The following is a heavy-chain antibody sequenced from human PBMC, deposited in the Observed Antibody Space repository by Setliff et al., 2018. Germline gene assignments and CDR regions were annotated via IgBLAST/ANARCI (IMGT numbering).Heavy chain of an antibody. V-gene: IGHV1-3*01. Sequence: GASVKVSCKASGYTFTTYAMHWVRQAPGQRLEWMGWINGGNSNTKYSQKFQGRATITRDTSASTAYMELRSLRSDDTAVYYCARDLDYQYYYDSSGRDAFDIWGQGTMVTVSS. D-gene: IGHD3-22*01. CDR2: INGGNSNT. CDR3: ARDLDYQYYYDSSGRDAFDI. J-gene: IGHJ3*02. CDR1: GYTFTTYA.